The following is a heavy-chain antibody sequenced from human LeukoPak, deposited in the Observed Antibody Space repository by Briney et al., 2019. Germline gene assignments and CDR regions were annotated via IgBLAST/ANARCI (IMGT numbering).Heavy chain of an antibody. D-gene: IGHD3-10*01. CDR3: AKHYGSGTYYNYLDY. CDR2: ISSNGGGT. Sequence: GGSLRLSCAASGFTFSSYAMSWVRRAPGKGLEWVSAISSNGGGTFYADSVKGQFTISRDNSQNTLYLQMNSLRAEDTAIYYCAKHYGSGTYYNYLDYWGQGTLVAVSS. CDR1: GFTFSSYA. J-gene: IGHJ4*02. V-gene: IGHV3-23*01.